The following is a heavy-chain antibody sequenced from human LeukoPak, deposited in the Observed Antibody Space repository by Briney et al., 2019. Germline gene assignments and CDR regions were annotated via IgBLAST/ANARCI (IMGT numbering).Heavy chain of an antibody. Sequence: GGSLRLSCAASGFAFNTYSMNWVRQAPGKGLEWVSFIFSSSTYIYYTDSVKGRFTISRDNYKNTLYLQMNSLRAEDTAVYYCAKVDYYDSSGNYPNWFDPWGQGTLVTVSS. D-gene: IGHD3-22*01. J-gene: IGHJ5*02. CDR3: AKVDYYDSSGNYPNWFDP. CDR1: GFAFNTYS. V-gene: IGHV3-21*04. CDR2: IFSSSTYI.